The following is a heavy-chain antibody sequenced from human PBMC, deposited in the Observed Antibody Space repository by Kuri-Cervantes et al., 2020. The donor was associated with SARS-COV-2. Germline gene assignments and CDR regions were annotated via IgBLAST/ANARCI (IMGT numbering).Heavy chain of an antibody. J-gene: IGHJ4*02. Sequence: GESLKISCAASGFTFSSYGMHWVRQAPGKGLEWVAFIRYDGSNKYYADSVKGRFTISRDNSKNTLYLQMNSLRAEDTAVYYCAKDLIVGATTSFDYWGQGTLVTVSS. CDR1: GFTFSSYG. D-gene: IGHD1-26*01. CDR2: IRYDGSNK. CDR3: AKDLIVGATTSFDY. V-gene: IGHV3-30*02.